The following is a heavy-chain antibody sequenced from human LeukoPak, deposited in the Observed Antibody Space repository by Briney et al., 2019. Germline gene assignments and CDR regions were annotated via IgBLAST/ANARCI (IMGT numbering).Heavy chain of an antibody. V-gene: IGHV3-48*01. Sequence: GGSLRLSCAASGFTFSSYSMSWVRQAPGRGLEWVSYISSGSSTIHYADSVKGRFTVSRDNAKNSLYLEMNSLRAEDTAVYYCARGVRTAQSPWSNTRIFDYWGQGILVTVSS. J-gene: IGHJ4*02. CDR1: GFTFSSYS. CDR2: ISSGSSTI. D-gene: IGHD3-10*02. CDR3: ARGVRTAQSPWSNTRIFDY.